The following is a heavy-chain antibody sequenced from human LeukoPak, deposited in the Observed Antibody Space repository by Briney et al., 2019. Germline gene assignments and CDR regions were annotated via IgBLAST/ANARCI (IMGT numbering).Heavy chain of an antibody. V-gene: IGHV1-69*04. J-gene: IGHJ4*02. CDR1: GGTLSSYA. Sequence: GASVKVSCKASGGTLSSYAISWVRQAPGQGLEWMGRIIPILGIANYAQKFQGRVTITADKSTSTAYMELSSLRSEDTAVYYCASYTVVTPRVVLGLIEFDYWGQGTLVTVSS. CDR2: IIPILGIA. CDR3: ASYTVVTPRVVLGLIEFDY. D-gene: IGHD4-23*01.